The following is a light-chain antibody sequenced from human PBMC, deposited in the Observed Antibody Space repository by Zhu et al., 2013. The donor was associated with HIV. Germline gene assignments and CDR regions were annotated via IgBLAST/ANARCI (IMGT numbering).Light chain of an antibody. CDR1: SGSVSTTYY. V-gene: IGLV8-61*01. J-gene: IGLJ3*02. Sequence: QTVVTQEPSVSVSPGGTVTLTCGLNSGSVSTTYYPHWFQQTPGQTPRTLIYNTDTRSSGVPDRFSGSILENKAALTITGAQEDDECDYYCVLHMDSGVWVFGGGTKLTVL. CDR2: NTD. CDR3: VLHMDSGVWV.